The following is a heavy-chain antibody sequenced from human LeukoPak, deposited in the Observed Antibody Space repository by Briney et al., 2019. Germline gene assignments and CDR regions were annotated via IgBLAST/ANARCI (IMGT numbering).Heavy chain of an antibody. Sequence: SETLSLTCTVSGGSISSYYWSWIRQPPGKGLEWIGYIYYSGSTNYNPSLKSRVTISVDTSKNQFSLKLSSVTAADTAVYYCASGVRVAAAGAFDYWGQGTLVTVSS. V-gene: IGHV4-59*01. J-gene: IGHJ4*02. CDR3: ASGVRVAAAGAFDY. CDR2: IYYSGST. D-gene: IGHD6-13*01. CDR1: GGSISSYY.